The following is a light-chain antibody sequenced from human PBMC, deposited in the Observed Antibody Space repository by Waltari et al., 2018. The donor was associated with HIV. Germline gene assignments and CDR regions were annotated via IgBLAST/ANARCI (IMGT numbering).Light chain of an antibody. Sequence: QSALTQPRSVSGSPGQSVTISCTGTSSDVGAYNYVSWYQHHPNKGPKLLIYDVNKRPSGVPDRFSGSKSGNTASLTISVLQAEDEADYYCCSYADTYFVLFGGRTTLTVL. J-gene: IGLJ2*01. CDR1: SSDVGAYNY. CDR2: DVN. CDR3: CSYADTYFVL. V-gene: IGLV2-11*01.